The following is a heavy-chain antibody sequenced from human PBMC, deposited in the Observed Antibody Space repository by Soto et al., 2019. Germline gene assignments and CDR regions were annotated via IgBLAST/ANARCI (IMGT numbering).Heavy chain of an antibody. D-gene: IGHD6-19*01. CDR2: MNPNSGNT. J-gene: IGHJ6*02. CDR3: ARGGSSSGWTYYYYYYGMDV. Sequence: VASVKVSCKASGYTFTSYDINWVRQATGQGLEWMGWMNPNSGNTGYAQKFQGRVTMTRNTSISTAYMELSSLRSEDTAVYYCARGGSSSGWTYYYYYYGMDVWGQGTTVTVSS. V-gene: IGHV1-8*01. CDR1: GYTFTSYD.